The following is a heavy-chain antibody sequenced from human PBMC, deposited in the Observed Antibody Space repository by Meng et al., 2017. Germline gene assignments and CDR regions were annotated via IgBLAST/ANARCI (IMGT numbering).Heavy chain of an antibody. V-gene: IGHV1-2*06. D-gene: IGHD6-13*01. J-gene: IGHJ4*02. CDR1: GYTFAAYW. Sequence: QGQLVQYGPEVKKPGASVKLSCKPSGYTFAAYWIHWLRQAPGQGLEWMGRIDPNNDHTQYAQNFQGRVTMTSDTSISTVYMELNGLRSDDTAVYYCARDEDISAAGKLFGDYWGQGTLVTVSS. CDR2: IDPNNDHT. CDR3: ARDEDISAAGKLFGDY.